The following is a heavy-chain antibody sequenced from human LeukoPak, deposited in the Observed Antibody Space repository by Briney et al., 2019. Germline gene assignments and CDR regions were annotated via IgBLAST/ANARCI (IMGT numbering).Heavy chain of an antibody. Sequence: SVKVSCKASGGTFSSYVINWVRQAPGQGLERMGGILPIFGTSIYAQQFQGRVTITADESTNTAYMELNRLRSDDTATYYCARAEDQGRYFDWLPGFDPWGQGTLVTVSS. V-gene: IGHV1-69*13. D-gene: IGHD3-9*01. CDR3: ARAEDQGRYFDWLPGFDP. CDR1: GGTFSSYV. J-gene: IGHJ5*02. CDR2: ILPIFGTS.